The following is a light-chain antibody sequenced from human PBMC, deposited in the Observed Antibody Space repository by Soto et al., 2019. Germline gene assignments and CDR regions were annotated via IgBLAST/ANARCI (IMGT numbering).Light chain of an antibody. J-gene: IGKJ4*01. CDR1: QSISSW. Sequence: DIQMTQSPSTLSASVGDRVTITCRASQSISSWLAWYQQKPGKAPKLLIYKAPTLEIGVPSRFIGSGSGTEFTLTITSLQPDDFATYYCQQYNTYSFGGGTKVYIK. V-gene: IGKV1-5*03. CDR2: KAP. CDR3: QQYNTYS.